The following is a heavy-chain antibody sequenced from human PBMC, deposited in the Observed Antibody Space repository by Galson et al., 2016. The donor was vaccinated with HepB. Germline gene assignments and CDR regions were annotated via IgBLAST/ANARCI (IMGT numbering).Heavy chain of an antibody. Sequence: SETLSLTCAVSGASISSDHWWTWVRQFPGRGLEWIGEIFHTGLIRYNPSLKSRVTIPVDKSQNQFSLRLNSVTAADTAVHYCVTVRAGCSSTSCYFDSWGQGTLVTVSS. CDR1: GASISSDHW. D-gene: IGHD2-2*01. V-gene: IGHV4-4*02. CDR2: IFHTGLI. CDR3: VTVRAGCSSTSCYFDS. J-gene: IGHJ4*02.